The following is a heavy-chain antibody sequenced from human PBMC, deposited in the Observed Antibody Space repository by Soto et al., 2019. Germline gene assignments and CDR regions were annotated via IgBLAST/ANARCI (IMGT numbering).Heavy chain of an antibody. J-gene: IGHJ4*02. CDR2: IYSGGST. V-gene: IGHV3-53*01. D-gene: IGHD6-13*01. CDR1: GFTVSSNY. Sequence: GGSLRLSCAASGFTVSSNYMSWVRQAPGKGLEWVSVIYSGGSTHYADSVKGRFTISRDNSKNTLYLQMNSLRAEDTAVYYCARSTGYSSSWYYFDYWGQGTLVTVSS. CDR3: ARSTGYSSSWYYFDY.